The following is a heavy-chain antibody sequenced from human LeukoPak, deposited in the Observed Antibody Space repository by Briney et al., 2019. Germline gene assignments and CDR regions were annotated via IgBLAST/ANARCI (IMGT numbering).Heavy chain of an antibody. CDR2: ISSSGSTE. Sequence: GGSLRLSCAASGFTFSDYYMSWIRQAPGKGLEWVSYISSSGSTEYYADSVKGRLTISRDNAKNSFLQMNSLRAEDTAVYYCARDGHAYGRGSPHYWGQGTLVSVSS. CDR3: ARDGHAYGRGSPHY. D-gene: IGHD3-10*01. V-gene: IGHV3-11*01. CDR1: GFTFSDYY. J-gene: IGHJ4*02.